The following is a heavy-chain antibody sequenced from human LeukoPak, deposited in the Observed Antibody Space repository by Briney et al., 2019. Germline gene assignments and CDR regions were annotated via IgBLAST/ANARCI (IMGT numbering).Heavy chain of an antibody. CDR1: GYTFTNYG. CDR2: ISAYNGYT. CDR3: ARGIAVAGTLDWFDP. J-gene: IGHJ5*02. Sequence: ASVKVSCKASGYTFTNYGVSWVRQAPGQGLEWMGWISAYNGYTNYAQKFQFRVTMTTDTSTSTAYMELRSLTSDDTAVYYCARGIAVAGTLDWFDPWGQGTLVTVSS. V-gene: IGHV1-18*01. D-gene: IGHD6-19*01.